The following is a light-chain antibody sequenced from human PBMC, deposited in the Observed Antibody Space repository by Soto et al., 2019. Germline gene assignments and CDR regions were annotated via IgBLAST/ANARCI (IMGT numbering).Light chain of an antibody. V-gene: IGKV1-39*01. CDR2: AAS. CDR1: QSISSY. J-gene: IGKJ1*01. CDR3: QQSGDTPPCT. Sequence: DIQMTQSPSSLSASVGDRVTITCRASQSISSYLNWYQQKPGKAPKLLIYAASSLQSGVPSRFSGSGSGTDFTLTISSLQPEDFATYYCQQSGDTPPCTFGQGTKVDIK.